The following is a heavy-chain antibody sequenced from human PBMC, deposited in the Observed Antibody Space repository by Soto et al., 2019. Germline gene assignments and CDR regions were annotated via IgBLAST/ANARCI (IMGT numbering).Heavy chain of an antibody. Sequence: QVQLQQWGAGLLKPSETLSLTCAVFGGSFSGYYWSWIRQPPGKGLEWIGEIDYSGSTNYNPSLKSRVTISVDTSKNQFSLNLNSVTAADTAVYYCARGGTYSGYGGYWGQGTLVTVSS. CDR1: GGSFSGYY. J-gene: IGHJ4*02. D-gene: IGHD5-12*01. V-gene: IGHV4-34*01. CDR3: ARGGTYSGYGGY. CDR2: IDYSGST.